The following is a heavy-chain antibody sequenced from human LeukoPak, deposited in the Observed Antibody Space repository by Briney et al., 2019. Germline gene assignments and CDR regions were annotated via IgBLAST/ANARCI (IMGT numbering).Heavy chain of an antibody. CDR3: ARSNQADDY. CDR1: GFTFSSYW. D-gene: IGHD1-14*01. Sequence: GRSLRLSCGASGFTFSSYWMHWVRQVPGKGLVWVARINPRGSTITYADSVKGRFTISRDNAKNTLYLQMDSLRAEDTGVYYCARSNQADDYWGQGTLVTVSS. CDR2: INPRGSTI. J-gene: IGHJ4*02. V-gene: IGHV3-74*01.